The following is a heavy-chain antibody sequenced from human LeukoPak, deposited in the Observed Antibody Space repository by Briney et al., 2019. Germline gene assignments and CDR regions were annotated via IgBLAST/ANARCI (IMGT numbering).Heavy chain of an antibody. CDR2: INPNSGGT. CDR1: GYTFTGYY. J-gene: IGHJ5*02. CDR3: ARGLSGDFWSGYYTETYNWFDP. V-gene: IGHV1-2*02. Sequence: GASVKVSCKASGYTFTGYYMHWVRQAPGQGLEWMGWINPNSGGTNYAQKFQGRVTMTRDTSISTAYMELSRLRSDDAAVYYCARGLSGDFWSGYYTETYNWFDPWGQGTLVTVSS. D-gene: IGHD3-3*01.